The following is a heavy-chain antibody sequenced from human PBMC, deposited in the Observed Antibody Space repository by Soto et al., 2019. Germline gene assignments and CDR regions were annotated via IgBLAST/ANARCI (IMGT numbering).Heavy chain of an antibody. Sequence: HPGGSLRLSCAASGFTVSSNYMSWVRQAPGKGLEWASVIYSGGSTYYADSVKGRFTISRDNSKNTLYLQMNSLRAEDTAVYYCARPHQAIFGARLLFDYYYGMDVWGQGTTVTVSS. CDR2: IYSGGST. CDR1: GFTVSSNY. V-gene: IGHV3-53*01. D-gene: IGHD3-3*01. J-gene: IGHJ6*02. CDR3: ARPHQAIFGARLLFDYYYGMDV.